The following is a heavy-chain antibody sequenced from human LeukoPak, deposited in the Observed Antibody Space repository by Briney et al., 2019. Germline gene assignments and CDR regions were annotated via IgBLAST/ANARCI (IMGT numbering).Heavy chain of an antibody. J-gene: IGHJ4*02. CDR1: GFTFSDHY. V-gene: IGHV3-11*01. D-gene: IGHD6-19*01. Sequence: GGSLRLSCAASGFTFSDHYMSWIRQAPGKGLEWVSYISNTGNSIYYLDSVKGRFTISRDNAKNSVYLQMNSLRAEDTAVYYCARDGGSSGWYPSFDSWGQGTLVTVSS. CDR2: ISNTGNSI. CDR3: ARDGGSSGWYPSFDS.